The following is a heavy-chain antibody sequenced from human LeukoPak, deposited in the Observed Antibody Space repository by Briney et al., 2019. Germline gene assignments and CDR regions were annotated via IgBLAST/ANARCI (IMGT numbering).Heavy chain of an antibody. CDR2: IYASRST. Sequence: SRTLSLTCTVSGGSISRGSYYWRWLRQPAGKGLECIGRIYASRSTNYNPSLKSRVTMSVDTSKNQFSLKLSSVTAADTAVYYCARTVTNAFYFDYWGQGTLVTVSS. CDR1: GGSISRGSYY. J-gene: IGHJ4*02. CDR3: ARTVTNAFYFDY. D-gene: IGHD4-17*01. V-gene: IGHV4-61*02.